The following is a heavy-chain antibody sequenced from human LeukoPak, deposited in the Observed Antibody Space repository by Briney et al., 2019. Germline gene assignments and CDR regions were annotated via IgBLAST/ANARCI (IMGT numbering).Heavy chain of an antibody. V-gene: IGHV1-69*04. Sequence: SVKVSCKASGGTFSSYAISWVRQAPGQGLEWMGRIIPILGIANYAQKFQGRATITADKSTSTAYMELSSLRSEDTAVYYCARDRYYGSGSPNPNWFDPWGQGTLVTVSS. J-gene: IGHJ5*02. CDR3: ARDRYYGSGSPNPNWFDP. D-gene: IGHD3-10*01. CDR2: IIPILGIA. CDR1: GGTFSSYA.